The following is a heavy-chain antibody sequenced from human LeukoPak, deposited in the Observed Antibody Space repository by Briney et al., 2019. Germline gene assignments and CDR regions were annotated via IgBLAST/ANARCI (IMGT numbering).Heavy chain of an antibody. CDR1: GYSFTTYW. Sequence: GESLKISCQASGYSFTTYWIGWVRQLSGKGLECMGIIYPGDSDTRYSPSFQGQVTISADKSISTAYLQSSSLKASDTAMYYCARLSRAAPAVTAIDYWGQGTVVTVSS. V-gene: IGHV5-51*01. J-gene: IGHJ4*02. CDR2: IYPGDSDT. D-gene: IGHD3-10*01. CDR3: ARLSRAAPAVTAIDY.